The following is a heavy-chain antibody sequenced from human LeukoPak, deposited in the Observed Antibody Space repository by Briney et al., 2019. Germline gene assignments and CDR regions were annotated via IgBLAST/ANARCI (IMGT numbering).Heavy chain of an antibody. CDR3: ARGSSNIAARDNWFDP. CDR1: EFSVGSNY. V-gene: IGHV3-21*01. D-gene: IGHD6-6*01. J-gene: IGHJ5*02. CDR2: ISTSSSYI. Sequence: GGSLRLSCAASEFSVGSNYMTWVRQAPGKGLEWVSSISTSSSYIDYADSVKGRFTISRDNAKNSLYLQMNSLRADDTAAYYCARGSSNIAARDNWFDPWGQGTLVTVSS.